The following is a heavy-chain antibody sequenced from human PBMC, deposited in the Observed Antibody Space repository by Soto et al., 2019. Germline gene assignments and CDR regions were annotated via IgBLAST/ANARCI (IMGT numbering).Heavy chain of an antibody. J-gene: IGHJ4*02. D-gene: IGHD3-22*01. CDR2: IYWDDDK. Sequence: QITLKESGPTLVKPTQTLTLTCTFSGFSLSTSGVGVGWIRQPPGKALEWLALIYWDDDKRYSPSLKSRLTITKDTSKNQVVLTMTNMDPVNTATYYCAHRRGYASSGYYREYYFDYWGQGTLVTVSS. V-gene: IGHV2-5*02. CDR1: GFSLSTSGVG. CDR3: AHRRGYASSGYYREYYFDY.